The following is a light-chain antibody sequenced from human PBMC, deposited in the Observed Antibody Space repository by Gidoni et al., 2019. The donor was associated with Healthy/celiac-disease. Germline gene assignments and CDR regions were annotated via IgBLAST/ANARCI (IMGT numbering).Light chain of an antibody. CDR2: DVS. CDR1: SSDVGGYNY. Sequence: QSALTQPASVSGAPGQSITISCTGTSSDVGGYNYVSWYQQHPGKAPKLMIYDVSNRTSGVSNRFSGSKSGNTASLTISGLQAEDEADYYCSSYTSSSTRVVFGGGTKLTGL. CDR3: SSYTSSSTRVV. V-gene: IGLV2-14*03. J-gene: IGLJ2*01.